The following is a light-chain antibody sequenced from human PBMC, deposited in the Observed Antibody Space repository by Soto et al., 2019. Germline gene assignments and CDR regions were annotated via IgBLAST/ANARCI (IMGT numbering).Light chain of an antibody. Sequence: QSVLTQPASVSGSPGQSITISCTGTSSDVGAYQFVSWYRQHPGKAPKLVISDVSNRPSGVSNRFSGSKSYNTASLTISGLQAEDEADYYCSSYTTSSTVVFGGGTKLTVL. J-gene: IGLJ2*01. CDR3: SSYTTSSTVV. CDR2: DVS. CDR1: SSDVGAYQF. V-gene: IGLV2-14*01.